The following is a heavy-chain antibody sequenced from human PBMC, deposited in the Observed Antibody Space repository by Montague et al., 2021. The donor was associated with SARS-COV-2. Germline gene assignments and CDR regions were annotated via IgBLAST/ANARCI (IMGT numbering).Heavy chain of an antibody. J-gene: IGHJ4*02. CDR1: GASISTGIYY. V-gene: IGHV4-61*02. CDR2: IRTTGHT. CDR3: ARFGSGTLEFDL. D-gene: IGHD1-26*01. Sequence: TLSLTCTVSGASISTGIYYWSWIRQPAGKGLEWIGRIRTTGHTDYXSSLESRVFMSVDTSTNQFSLSLTSVTAADTAVYFCARFGSGTLEFDLWGQGTLVIVSS.